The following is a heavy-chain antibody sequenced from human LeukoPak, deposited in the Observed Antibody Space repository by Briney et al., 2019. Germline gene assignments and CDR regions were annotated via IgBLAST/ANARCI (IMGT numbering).Heavy chain of an antibody. Sequence: PSETLSLTCIVSGGSINTYYWSWIRQPPGKGLEWIGCINHSGSTTYNPSLKTRVIISVDTSKNQFSLKLSSVTAADTAVYYCARHPNDYGDLRFDYWGQGTLVTVSS. CDR2: INHSGST. CDR1: GGSINTYY. CDR3: ARHPNDYGDLRFDY. D-gene: IGHD4-17*01. V-gene: IGHV4-59*08. J-gene: IGHJ4*02.